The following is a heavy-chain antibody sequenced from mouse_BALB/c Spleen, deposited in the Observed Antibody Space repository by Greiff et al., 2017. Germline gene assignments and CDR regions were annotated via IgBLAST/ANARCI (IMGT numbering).Heavy chain of an antibody. CDR2: ISSGSSTI. D-gene: IGHD2-4*01. V-gene: IGHV5-17*02. CDR1: GFTFSSFG. CDR3: ARGLRRMDY. J-gene: IGHJ4*01. Sequence: EVKLVESGGGLVQPGGSRKLSCAASGFTFSSFGMHWVRQAPEKGLEWVAYISSGSSTIYYADTVKGRFTISRDNPKNTLFLQMTSLRSEDTAMYYCARGLRRMDYWGQGTSVTVSS.